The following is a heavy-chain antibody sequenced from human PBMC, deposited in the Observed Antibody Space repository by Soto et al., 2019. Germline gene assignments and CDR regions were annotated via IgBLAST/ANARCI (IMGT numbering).Heavy chain of an antibody. V-gene: IGHV3-30-3*01. J-gene: IGHJ4*02. CDR2: ISYDGSNK. CDR3: ATFYVEDLDY. D-gene: IGHD3-16*01. Sequence: GGSLRLSCAASGFTFSSYAMHWVRQAPGKGLEWVAVISYDGSNKYYADSVKGRFTISRDNSKNTLYLQMNSLRAEDTAVYYCATFYVEDLDYWGQGTPVTVSS. CDR1: GFTFSSYA.